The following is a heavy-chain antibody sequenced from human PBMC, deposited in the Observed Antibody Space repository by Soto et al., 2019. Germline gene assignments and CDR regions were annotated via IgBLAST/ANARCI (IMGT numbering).Heavy chain of an antibody. J-gene: IGHJ4*02. D-gene: IGHD3-22*01. CDR2: IYYSGST. Sequence: PSETLSLTCTVSGGSIISSSYYFCWIRQPPWRGLELIGSIYYSGSTYYNPSLKSRVTISVDTSKNQFSLKLSSVTAADTAVYYCASGAFGPSGSPYYYDSSGYYIFDYWGQGTLVTVSS. CDR3: ASGAFGPSGSPYYYDSSGYYIFDY. V-gene: IGHV4-39*01. CDR1: GGSIISSSYY.